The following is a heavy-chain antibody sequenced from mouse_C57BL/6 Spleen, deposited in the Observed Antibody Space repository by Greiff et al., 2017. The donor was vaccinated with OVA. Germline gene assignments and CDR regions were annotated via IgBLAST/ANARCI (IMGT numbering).Heavy chain of an antibody. CDR1: GYTFTSYW. CDR2: IYPGSGST. Sequence: QVQLKQPGAELVKPGASVKMSCKASGYTFTSYWITWVKQRPGQGLEWIGGIYPGSGSTNYNEKFKSKATLTVDTSSSTAYMQLSSLTSEDSAVYYCARGQFDYYGSSYLDYWGQGTTLTVSS. J-gene: IGHJ2*01. V-gene: IGHV1-55*01. D-gene: IGHD1-1*01. CDR3: ARGQFDYYGSSYLDY.